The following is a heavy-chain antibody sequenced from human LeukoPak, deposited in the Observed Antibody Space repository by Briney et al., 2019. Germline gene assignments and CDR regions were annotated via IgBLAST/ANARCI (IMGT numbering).Heavy chain of an antibody. J-gene: IGHJ4*02. CDR1: GFSFSNYG. CDR3: ARENSGSYYQFDC. V-gene: IGHV3-21*01. CDR2: ISSSTSYI. Sequence: GGSLRLSCAASGFSFSNYGMNWVRQAPGKGLEWVSSISSSTSYIYYADSVKGRFTISRDNAKNSLYLQMNSLRPEDTAVYYCARENSGSYYQFDCWGQGTLVTVSS. D-gene: IGHD1-26*01.